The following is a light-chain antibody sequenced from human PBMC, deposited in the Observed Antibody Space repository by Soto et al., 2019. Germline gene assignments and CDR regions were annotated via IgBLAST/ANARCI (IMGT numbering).Light chain of an antibody. CDR1: QNINTY. Sequence: DIQMTQSPSSLSASVGDRVTITCRASQNINTYLNWYQQKPGKAPKLLIYGASSLQSGVPSRVSASGSGTDFTLTISSLQPEDFATYYCQQSYSTPFTFGQGTKLEI. V-gene: IGKV1-39*01. CDR3: QQSYSTPFT. J-gene: IGKJ2*01. CDR2: GAS.